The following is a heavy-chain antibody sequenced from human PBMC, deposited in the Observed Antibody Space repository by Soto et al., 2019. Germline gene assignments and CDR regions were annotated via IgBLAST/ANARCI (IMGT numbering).Heavy chain of an antibody. CDR1: GFTFSTYA. CDR2: ISSSGDAT. D-gene: IGHD6-19*01. CDR3: AKLQTAGGWYADDAFDI. J-gene: IGHJ3*02. V-gene: IGHV3-23*01. Sequence: GGSLSLSCAASGFTFSTYAMTWVRQAPGKGLEWVSIISSSGDATYYLDSVKGRLTISRDNSRNTLPLQMNSLRAEHAAVYYCAKLQTAGGWYADDAFDILGQGTMVPVSS.